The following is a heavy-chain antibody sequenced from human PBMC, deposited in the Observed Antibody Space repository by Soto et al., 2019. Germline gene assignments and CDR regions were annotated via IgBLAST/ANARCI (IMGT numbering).Heavy chain of an antibody. D-gene: IGHD3-22*01. CDR3: SREYNYDSSGIGFDS. CDR1: GDSISSGGFS. CDR2: VYTSGSS. V-gene: IGHV4-61*08. J-gene: IGHJ4*02. Sequence: SETLSLTCTVSGDSISSGGFSWSWIRQPPGKGLEWIGYVYTSGSSLHNPSLKSRVTISEDGSKNQFHLKLSSVTAADTAVYYCSREYNYDSSGIGFDSWGQGTLVTVSS.